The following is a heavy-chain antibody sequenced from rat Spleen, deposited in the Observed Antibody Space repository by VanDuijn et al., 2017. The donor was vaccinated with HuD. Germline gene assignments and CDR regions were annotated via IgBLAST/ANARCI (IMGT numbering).Heavy chain of an antibody. CDR2: FSFDGRTT. CDR3: TRGTYYRH. V-gene: IGHV5-7*01. Sequence: EVQLVESGGGLVQPGRSLKLSCAASGFTFSDFDMAWVRQAPTKGLEWVATFSFDGRTTYYRDSVKGRFTISRDIAKSTLYLQMNSLRSEDTATYYCTRGTYYRHWGQGVMVTVSS. CDR1: GFTFSDFD. J-gene: IGHJ2*01. D-gene: IGHD1-12*01.